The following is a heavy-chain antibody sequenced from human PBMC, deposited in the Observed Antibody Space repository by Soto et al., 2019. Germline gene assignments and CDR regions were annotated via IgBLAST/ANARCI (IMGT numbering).Heavy chain of an antibody. CDR1: GGSFSGYI. V-gene: IGHV4-34*01. CDR3: ARGLITGSSYSGGWYYFDS. CDR2: INHSGST. Sequence: QVQLQQWGAGLLKPSETLSLTCAVHGGSFSGYIWTWIRQTPGKGLQWIGQINHSGSTYYNPSLKSRVSISVHTSXAXFXXELSSVTAADTAVYYCARGLITGSSYSGGWYYFDSWGQGTLVTVSS. J-gene: IGHJ4*02. D-gene: IGHD1-26*01.